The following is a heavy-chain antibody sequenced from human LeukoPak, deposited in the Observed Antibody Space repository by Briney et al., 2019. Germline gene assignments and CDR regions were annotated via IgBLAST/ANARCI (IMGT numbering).Heavy chain of an antibody. Sequence: PGGSLRLSCAASGFTFSSHDMSWFRQAPGKGLEWISTISGNGGTTFYAGSVKGRFTISRDNSRNTLYLQMNSLRAEDTAVYYCVREERGWLVGHWGQGTQVIVSS. D-gene: IGHD5-12*01. V-gene: IGHV3-23*01. CDR3: VREERGWLVGH. CDR1: GFTFSSHD. J-gene: IGHJ4*02. CDR2: ISGNGGTT.